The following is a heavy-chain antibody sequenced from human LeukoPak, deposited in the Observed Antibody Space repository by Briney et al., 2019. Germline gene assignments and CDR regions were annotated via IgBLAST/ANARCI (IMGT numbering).Heavy chain of an antibody. CDR2: ISSSSSYI. CDR1: GFTFSSYS. D-gene: IGHD3-10*01. Sequence: GGSLRLSCAASGFTFSSYSMNWVRQAPGKGLEWVSSISSSSSYIYYADSVKGRFTISRDNSKNMLYLQMNSLRAEDTAVYYCARDLRGVIDYWGQGTLVTVSS. CDR3: ARDLRGVIDY. J-gene: IGHJ4*02. V-gene: IGHV3-21*01.